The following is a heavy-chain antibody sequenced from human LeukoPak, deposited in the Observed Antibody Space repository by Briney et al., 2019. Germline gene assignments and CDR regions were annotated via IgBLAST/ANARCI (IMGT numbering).Heavy chain of an antibody. CDR1: GGSISSYY. J-gene: IGHJ4*02. CDR3: ARGGWSLDY. V-gene: IGHV4-59*01. CDR2: IYYSGST. Sequence: SETLSLTCTVSGGSISSYYWSWIRQPPGKGLEWIGYIYYSGSTNYNPSLKSRVTISVDTSKNQFSLKLSSVTAADTAVYYCARGGWSLDYWGQGTLVTVSS. D-gene: IGHD6-19*01.